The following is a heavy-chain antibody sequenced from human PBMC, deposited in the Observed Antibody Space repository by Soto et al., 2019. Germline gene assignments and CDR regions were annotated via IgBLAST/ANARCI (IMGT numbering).Heavy chain of an antibody. CDR2: ISYDGSNK. J-gene: IGHJ6*02. CDR3: ARVGVAGYYYYYGMDV. Sequence: QVQLVESGGGVVQPGRSLRLSCAASGFTFSSYAMHWVRQAPGKGLEWVEVISYDGSNKYYADSVKGRFTISRDNSKNTLYLQMNSLRAEDTAVYYCARVGVAGYYYYYGMDVWGQGTTVTVSS. D-gene: IGHD6-19*01. V-gene: IGHV3-30-3*01. CDR1: GFTFSSYA.